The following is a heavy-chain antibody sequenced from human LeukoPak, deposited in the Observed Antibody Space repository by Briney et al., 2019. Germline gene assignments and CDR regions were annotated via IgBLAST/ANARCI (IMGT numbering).Heavy chain of an antibody. CDR1: GFTFSIYV. CDR2: ILLDGSKE. D-gene: IGHD3-22*01. J-gene: IGHJ4*02. V-gene: IGHV3-30*04. CDR3: VRGGADSSGFYRSLDN. Sequence: GTSLRLSCAASGFTFSIYVLHWARQTPGKGLEWVAGILLDGSKEFYADSVKGRFTVSRDNSRNTLYLRMNSLRADDTALYYCVRGGADSSGFYRSLDNWGQGTLVTVSS.